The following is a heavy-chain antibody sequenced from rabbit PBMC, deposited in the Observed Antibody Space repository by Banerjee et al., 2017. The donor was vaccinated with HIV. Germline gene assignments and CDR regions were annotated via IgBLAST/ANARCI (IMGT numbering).Heavy chain of an antibody. J-gene: IGHJ4*01. CDR1: GFDFSSNA. V-gene: IGHV1S45*01. D-gene: IGHD4-1*01. CDR2: INSNTGNT. Sequence: QEQLVESGGGLVQPGGSLNLSCKASGFDFSSNAMCWVRQAPGKGLEWIACINSNTGNTVYASWAKGPFTISKTSSTTVTLQMTSLTAADTATYFCARDLAGVTGWNFNLWGPGTLVTVS. CDR3: ARDLAGVTGWNFNL.